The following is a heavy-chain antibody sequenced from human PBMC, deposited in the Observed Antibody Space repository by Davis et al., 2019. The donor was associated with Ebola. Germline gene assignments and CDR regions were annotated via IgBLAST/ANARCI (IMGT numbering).Heavy chain of an antibody. V-gene: IGHV1-8*03. CDR2: MNPNSGNT. D-gene: IGHD1-7*01. CDR3: ARGITGTTGLGNY. J-gene: IGHJ4*02. Sequence: ASVKVSCTASGYTFTSYDINWVRQATGQGLEWMGWMNPNSGNTGYAQKFQGRVTITRNTSISTAYMELSSLRSEDTAVYYCARGITGTTGLGNYWGQGTLVTVSS. CDR1: GYTFTSYD.